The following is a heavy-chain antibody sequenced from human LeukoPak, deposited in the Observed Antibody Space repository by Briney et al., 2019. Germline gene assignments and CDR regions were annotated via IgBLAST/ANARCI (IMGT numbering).Heavy chain of an antibody. J-gene: IGHJ3*02. Sequence: PGGSLRLSCAASGFTFSSYAMRWVRQAPGKGLEWVSSIGLSDNTYYADSVKGRFTTSRDNAKNSLYLQMNSLRAEDTAVYYCARDTGDDEAFDIWGQGTMVTVSS. V-gene: IGHV3-23*01. CDR3: ARDTGDDEAFDI. D-gene: IGHD7-27*01. CDR1: GFTFSSYA. CDR2: SIGLSDNT.